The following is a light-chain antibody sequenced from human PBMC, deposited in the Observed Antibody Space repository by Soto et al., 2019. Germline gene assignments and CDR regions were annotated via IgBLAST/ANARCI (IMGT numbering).Light chain of an antibody. V-gene: IGKV3-20*01. CDR2: DAS. CDR1: QSVSSSY. CDR3: QQYGASVLT. Sequence: EIVLTQSPGTVSLSPGERATLSCRASQSVSSSYLAWYQQKPGQAPRLLIYDASSRATGIPDRFSGSESGTDFTLTISRLEPEDFAVYYCQQYGASVLTFGGGTKVEIK. J-gene: IGKJ4*01.